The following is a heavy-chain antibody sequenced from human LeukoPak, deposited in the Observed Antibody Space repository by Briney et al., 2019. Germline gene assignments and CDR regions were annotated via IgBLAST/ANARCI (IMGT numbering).Heavy chain of an antibody. CDR3: ARARVSHISGIAAAGFYYYYYYMDV. Sequence: GASVKVSCKASGGTFSSYAISWVRQAPGQGLEWMGGIIPIFGTANYAQKFQGRVTITADKSTSTAYMELSSLRSEDTAVYYCARARVSHISGIAAAGFYYYYYYMDVWGKGTTVTISS. V-gene: IGHV1-69*06. D-gene: IGHD6-13*01. CDR2: IIPIFGTA. CDR1: GGTFSSYA. J-gene: IGHJ6*03.